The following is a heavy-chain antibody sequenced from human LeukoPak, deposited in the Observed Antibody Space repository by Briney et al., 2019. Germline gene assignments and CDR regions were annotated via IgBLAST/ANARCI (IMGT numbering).Heavy chain of an antibody. J-gene: IGHJ6*03. D-gene: IGHD3-10*01. CDR3: ARGVELLWFVPGYMDV. CDR2: INHSGST. CDR1: GGSFSGYY. Sequence: SETLSLTCAVYGGSFSGYYWSWIRQPPGKGLEWIGEINHSGSTNYNPSLKSRVTISVDTSKNQFSLKLSSVTAADTAVYYCARGVELLWFVPGYMDVWGKGTTVTISS. V-gene: IGHV4-34*01.